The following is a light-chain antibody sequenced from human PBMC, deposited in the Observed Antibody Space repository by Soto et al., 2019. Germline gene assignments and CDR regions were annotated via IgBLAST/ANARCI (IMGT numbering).Light chain of an antibody. V-gene: IGLV1-44*01. CDR1: SSNIGSNT. CDR3: AAWADSLNVVV. CDR2: SNN. J-gene: IGLJ3*02. Sequence: QSVLTQPPSASATPGQRVTVSCSGSSSNIGSNTVSWYQQLPGTAPRLLFYSNNQRPSGVPDRFSGSKSGTSASLAISGLQSEDEADYYCAAWADSLNVVVFGGGTKLTVL.